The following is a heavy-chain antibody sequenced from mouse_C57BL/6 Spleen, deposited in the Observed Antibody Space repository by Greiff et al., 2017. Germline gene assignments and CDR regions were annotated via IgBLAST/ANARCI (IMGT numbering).Heavy chain of an antibody. CDR1: GYAFTNYL. J-gene: IGHJ3*01. CDR2: INPGSGGT. CDR3: ARGWDEGFAY. D-gene: IGHD4-1*01. V-gene: IGHV1-54*01. Sequence: QVQLQQSGAELVRPGTSVKVSCKASGYAFTNYLIEWVKQRPGQGLEWIGVINPGSGGTNYNEKFKGKATLTADKSSSTAYMQLSSLASEDSAVYFCARGWDEGFAYWGQGTLVTGSA.